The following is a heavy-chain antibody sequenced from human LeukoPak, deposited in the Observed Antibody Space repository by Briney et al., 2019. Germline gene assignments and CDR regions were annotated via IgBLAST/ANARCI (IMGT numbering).Heavy chain of an antibody. J-gene: IGHJ4*02. V-gene: IGHV1-2*02. CDR3: ARIRYCGGISCYYIDY. Sequence: WASVKVSCKASEYTFTGYYIHWVRQAPGQGLEWMGWIDPNTGDSNYVQKFQGGVTMTRDTSTSTAYMELSRLRSDDTAFYYCARIRYCGGISCYYIDYWGQGTLVTVSA. CDR1: EYTFTGYY. D-gene: IGHD2-2*01. CDR2: IDPNTGDS.